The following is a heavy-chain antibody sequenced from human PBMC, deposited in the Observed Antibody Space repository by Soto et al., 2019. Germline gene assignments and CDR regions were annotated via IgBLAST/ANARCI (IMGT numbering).Heavy chain of an antibody. Sequence: HPWGSLRLSGAASGFTFSSYAMSWVRQAPGKGLEWVSAISGSGGSTYYADSVKGRFTISRDNSKNTLYLQMNSLRAEDTAVYYCAKDRTNVGLFDYWGQGTLVTVSS. CDR2: ISGSGGST. CDR1: GFTFSSYA. J-gene: IGHJ4*02. CDR3: AKDRTNVGLFDY. V-gene: IGHV3-23*01.